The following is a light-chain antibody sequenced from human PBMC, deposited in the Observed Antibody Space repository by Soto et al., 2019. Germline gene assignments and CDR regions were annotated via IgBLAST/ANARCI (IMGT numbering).Light chain of an antibody. CDR3: QQYSNYPWT. Sequence: DIQMTQSPSTLSASVGDRVTITCRASQSVSTWLAWYQQKPGKAPQVLISMASTLESGVPSRFSGSGSETEFTLTISSLQSDDFATYYCQQYSNYPWTFGQGTKVDI. CDR2: MAS. J-gene: IGKJ1*01. V-gene: IGKV1-5*03. CDR1: QSVSTW.